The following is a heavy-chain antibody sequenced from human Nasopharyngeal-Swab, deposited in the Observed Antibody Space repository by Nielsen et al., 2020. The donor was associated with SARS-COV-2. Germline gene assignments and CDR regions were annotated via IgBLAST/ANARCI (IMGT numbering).Heavy chain of an antibody. CDR2: INPTGGST. J-gene: IGHJ4*02. V-gene: IGHV1-46*01. CDR3: ARDIGDYRSFAY. Sequence: WVRQAPGQGLEWMGIINPTGGSTNFAQRFLGRITMTRDTPTTTVYMELSSLRSEDTAVYYCARDIGDYRSFAYWGQGTLVTVSS. D-gene: IGHD4-17*01.